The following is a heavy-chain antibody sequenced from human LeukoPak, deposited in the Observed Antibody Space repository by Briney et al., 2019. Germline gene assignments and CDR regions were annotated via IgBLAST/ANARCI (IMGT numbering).Heavy chain of an antibody. CDR1: GFTFSNYW. CDR2: IKQDGSDK. Sequence: GGSLRLSCAASGFTFSNYWMSWVRQAPGKELEWVANIKQDGSDKYYVGSVKGRFTISRDNAKNSLYLQMNSLRGEDTAVYYCAGVGDTTMVHLLHYWGQGTLVTVSS. V-gene: IGHV3-7*04. D-gene: IGHD5-18*01. CDR3: AGVGDTTMVHLLHY. J-gene: IGHJ4*02.